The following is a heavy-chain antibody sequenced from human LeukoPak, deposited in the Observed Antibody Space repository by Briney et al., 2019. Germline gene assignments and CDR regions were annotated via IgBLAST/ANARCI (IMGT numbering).Heavy chain of an antibody. V-gene: IGHV3-7*01. CDR3: ARGHYGDQRQ. J-gene: IGHJ4*02. D-gene: IGHD4-17*01. Sequence: PGGSLRLSCAASGFTLSSFWMNWVRPAPGEGLEWVANIEGDGRETYYVDSVKGRFTISRDNAKNSLFLQMNSLGAEDTAVYYCARGHYGDQRQWGQGPLVTVSS. CDR1: GFTLSSFW. CDR2: IEGDGRET.